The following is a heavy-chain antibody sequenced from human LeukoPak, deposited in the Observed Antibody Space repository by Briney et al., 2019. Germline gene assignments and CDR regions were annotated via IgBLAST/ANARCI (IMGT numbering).Heavy chain of an antibody. CDR2: IKQDGSEK. Sequence: PGGSLRLSCAASGFTFSSYWMSWVRQAPGKGLEWVANIKQDGSEKYYVDSVKGRFTISRDNAKNSLYLQMNSLRAEDTAVYYCARDTIMITFGGVPDYWGQGTLVTVSP. CDR1: GFTFSSYW. J-gene: IGHJ4*02. V-gene: IGHV3-7*01. D-gene: IGHD3-16*01. CDR3: ARDTIMITFGGVPDY.